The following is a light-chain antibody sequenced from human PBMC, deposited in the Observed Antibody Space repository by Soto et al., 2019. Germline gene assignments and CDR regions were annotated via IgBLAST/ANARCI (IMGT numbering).Light chain of an antibody. J-gene: IGKJ4*01. Sequence: EIVLTQSPATLALSPGERATLSCRASQSVSSFLAWYQQKPGQAPRLLIYDASTRATGISARFSGSGSGTDFTLTISSLEPEDFAVDYCQQRSSWPLTFGGGTKVEIK. CDR3: QQRSSWPLT. CDR2: DAS. V-gene: IGKV3-11*01. CDR1: QSVSSF.